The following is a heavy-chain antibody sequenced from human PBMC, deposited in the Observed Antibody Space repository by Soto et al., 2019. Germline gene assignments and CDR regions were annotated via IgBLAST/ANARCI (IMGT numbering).Heavy chain of an antibody. Sequence: PSETLSLTCTVSGGSISSYYWSWIRQPPGKGLEWIGYIYYSGSTNYNPSLKSRVTISVDTSKNQFSLELSSVTAADTAVYYCARGGYCTNGVCYEFPEYNWFDPWGQGTLVTVSS. D-gene: IGHD2-8*01. CDR3: ARGGYCTNGVCYEFPEYNWFDP. CDR1: GGSISSYY. V-gene: IGHV4-59*01. J-gene: IGHJ5*02. CDR2: IYYSGST.